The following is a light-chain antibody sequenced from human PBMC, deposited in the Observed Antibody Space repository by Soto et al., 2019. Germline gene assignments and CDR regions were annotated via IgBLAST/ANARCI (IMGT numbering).Light chain of an antibody. V-gene: IGLV2-14*03. J-gene: IGLJ2*01. CDR3: ISYTSSSTVV. CDR2: DVS. CDR1: SSDVGGYNY. Sequence: QSVLTQPASVSGSPGQSITISCTGTSSDVGGYNYVSWYQHHPGKAPKLMIYDVSNRPAGVSNRFSGSKSGNPASLTISGLQAVDEAVYYCISYTSSSTVVFGGGTKLNVL.